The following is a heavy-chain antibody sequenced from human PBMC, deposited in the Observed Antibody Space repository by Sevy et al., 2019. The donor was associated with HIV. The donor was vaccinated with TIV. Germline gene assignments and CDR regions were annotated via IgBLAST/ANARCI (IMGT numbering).Heavy chain of an antibody. CDR3: GKGGGGHYDPDEIAYYFYYYNMDV. V-gene: IGHV3-23*01. Sequence: GGSLRLSCAVSGFSFDSYGMTWVRQAPGKGLEWVSAISGSGTRTYYADSVKGRFIISRDNSKNTLDLQMKRLRAEETALFYWGKGGGGHYDPDEIAYYFYYYNMDVWGKGTTVTVSS. J-gene: IGHJ6*03. D-gene: IGHD3-22*01. CDR1: GFSFDSYG. CDR2: ISGSGTRT.